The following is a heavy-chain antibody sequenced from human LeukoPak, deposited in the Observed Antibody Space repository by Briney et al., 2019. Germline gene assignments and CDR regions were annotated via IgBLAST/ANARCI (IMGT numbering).Heavy chain of an antibody. V-gene: IGHV1-69*13. D-gene: IGHD2-2*01. CDR2: IIPIFGTT. CDR3: AFGVVVPAAMNAFDI. CDR1: GGTISSYA. Sequence: SVKVSCKASGGTISSYAISWVRQAHGQGLEWMGGIIPIFGTTNYAQKFQGRVTITADESTSTAYMELSSLRSEDTAVYYCAFGVVVPAAMNAFDIWGQGTMVTVSS. J-gene: IGHJ3*02.